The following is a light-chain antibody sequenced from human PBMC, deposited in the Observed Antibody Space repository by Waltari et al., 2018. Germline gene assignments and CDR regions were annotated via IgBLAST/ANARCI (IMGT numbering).Light chain of an antibody. CDR3: QQRSNWPLT. V-gene: IGKV3-11*01. Sequence: EVVLTQSPATLSLSPGERATLSCRASQSVSSYLAWYQQKPGQAPRLLIYDASNRATGIPARLRGSGSGTDFTLTLSSLEPEDFAVYYSQQRSNWPLTFGGGTKVEIK. J-gene: IGKJ4*01. CDR2: DAS. CDR1: QSVSSY.